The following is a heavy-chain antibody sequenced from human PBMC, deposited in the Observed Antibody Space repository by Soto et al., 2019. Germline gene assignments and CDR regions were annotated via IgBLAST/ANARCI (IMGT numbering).Heavy chain of an antibody. Sequence: GESLKISCKGSGYNFAGYWIAWVRQMPGKGLELMGIIYPSDSDTRYRPSFQGQVTISADKSISSAYLQWSSPRASDTAMYYCARGGVSTHTFDYWGQGTPVTVSS. CDR2: IYPSDSDT. V-gene: IGHV5-51*01. CDR3: ARGGVSTHTFDY. CDR1: GYNFAGYW. J-gene: IGHJ4*02. D-gene: IGHD3-3*01.